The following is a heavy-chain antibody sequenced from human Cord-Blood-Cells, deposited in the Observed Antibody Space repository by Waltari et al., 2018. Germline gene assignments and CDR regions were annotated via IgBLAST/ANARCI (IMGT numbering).Heavy chain of an antibody. V-gene: IGHV2-5*01. CDR3: AHSLLSIAALNWFDP. J-gene: IGHJ5*02. Sequence: QITLKESGPTLVKPTQTLTLTCTFSGFSLSTSGVGLGWIRQPPGKDLVWLALIYWNDDKRYSPSLKSRLTITKDTSKNQVVLTMTNMDPVDTAAYYCAHSLLSIAALNWFDPWGQGTLVTVSS. D-gene: IGHD6-6*01. CDR1: GFSLSTSGVG. CDR2: IYWNDDK.